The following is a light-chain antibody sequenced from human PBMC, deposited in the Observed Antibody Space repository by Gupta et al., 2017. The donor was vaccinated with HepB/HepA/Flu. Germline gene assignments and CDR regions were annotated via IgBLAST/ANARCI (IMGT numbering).Light chain of an antibody. CDR1: SSDVGGYNC. CDR2: EVS. V-gene: IGLV2-14*01. J-gene: IGLJ2*01. CDR3: CSYTSSSTYV. Sequence: QSPLPPPAPVSASPGPPITISCTGTSSDVGGYNCVCWYQPHPGKAPKLMIYEVSNRPAEVSNRFSGSKSGNTASLTISGLQEEDEADYYCCSYTSSSTYVFGGGTKLTVL.